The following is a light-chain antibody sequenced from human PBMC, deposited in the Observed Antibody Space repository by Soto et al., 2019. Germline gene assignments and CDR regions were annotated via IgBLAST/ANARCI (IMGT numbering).Light chain of an antibody. Sequence: DIQMTQSPSSLSASVGDTVTITCRASQGIIDYLAWFQQRPGQAPKLLIYAASTLHTGVPSRFSGSGAGGSGAGTELTLTISSLQPEDVGTYYCQKYDTAPQTFGPGTSVEIK. J-gene: IGKJ1*01. CDR2: AAS. CDR1: QGIIDY. CDR3: QKYDTAPQT. V-gene: IGKV1-27*01.